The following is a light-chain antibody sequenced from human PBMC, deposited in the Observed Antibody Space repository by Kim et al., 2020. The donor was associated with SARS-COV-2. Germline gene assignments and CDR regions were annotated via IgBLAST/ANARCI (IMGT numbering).Light chain of an antibody. CDR3: QQRNKWPRT. Sequence: LSAGERATLSCRASQSITTDLAWYQQKPGQAPRLFIYDASNRAAGIPARFSGGGSGTDFTLTVSSLEPEDSAVYYCQQRNKWPRTFGQGTKVEIK. CDR1: QSITTD. CDR2: DAS. J-gene: IGKJ1*01. V-gene: IGKV3-11*01.